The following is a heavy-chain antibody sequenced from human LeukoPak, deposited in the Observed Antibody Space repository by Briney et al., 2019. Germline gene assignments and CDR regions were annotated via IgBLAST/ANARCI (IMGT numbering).Heavy chain of an antibody. J-gene: IGHJ4*02. V-gene: IGHV1-69*13. D-gene: IGHD5-24*01. CDR1: GGTFSSYG. Sequence: ASVKVSCKASGGTFSSYGISWVRQAPGQGLEWMGGIIPIFGTANYAQKFQGRVTITADESTSTAYMELSSLRSEDTAVYYCARPRDGYNPSYYFDYWGQGTLVTVSS. CDR2: IIPIFGTA. CDR3: ARPRDGYNPSYYFDY.